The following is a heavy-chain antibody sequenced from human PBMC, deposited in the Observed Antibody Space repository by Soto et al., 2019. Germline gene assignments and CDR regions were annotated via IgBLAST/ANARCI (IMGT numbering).Heavy chain of an antibody. V-gene: IGHV3-7*01. CDR1: GFTFSSYW. D-gene: IGHD5-18*01. CDR2: IKQDGSEK. Sequence: GGSLRLSCAASGFTFSSYWMSWVRQAPGKGLEWVANIKQDGSEKYYVDSVKGRFTISRDNAKNSLYLQMNSLRAEDTAVYYCARGGYSYGRRMGNWFDPWGQGTLVTVSS. J-gene: IGHJ5*02. CDR3: ARGGYSYGRRMGNWFDP.